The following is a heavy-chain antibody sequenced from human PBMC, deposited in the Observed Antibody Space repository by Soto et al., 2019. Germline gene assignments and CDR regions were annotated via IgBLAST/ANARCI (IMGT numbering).Heavy chain of an antibody. CDR3: ARIAARWFDP. CDR1: GGSISSYY. D-gene: IGHD6-6*01. Sequence: SETLSLTCTVSGGSISSYYWSWIRQPPGKGLEWIGYIYYSGSTNYNPSLKSRVTISVDTSKNQFSLRLSSVTAADTAVYYCARIAARWFDPWGQGTLVTVSS. CDR2: IYYSGST. J-gene: IGHJ5*02. V-gene: IGHV4-59*08.